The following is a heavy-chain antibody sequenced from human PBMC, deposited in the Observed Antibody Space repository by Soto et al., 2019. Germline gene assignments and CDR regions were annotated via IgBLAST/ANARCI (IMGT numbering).Heavy chain of an antibody. J-gene: IGHJ5*02. CDR3: ARDYDSSGSWFDP. Sequence: PGGSLRLSCAASGFTFSSYGMHWVRQAPGKGLEWVAVIWYDGSNKYYADSVKGRFTISRDNSKNTLYLQMNSLRAEDTAVYYCARDYDSSGSWFDPWGQGTLVTVSS. D-gene: IGHD3-22*01. CDR2: IWYDGSNK. V-gene: IGHV3-33*01. CDR1: GFTFSSYG.